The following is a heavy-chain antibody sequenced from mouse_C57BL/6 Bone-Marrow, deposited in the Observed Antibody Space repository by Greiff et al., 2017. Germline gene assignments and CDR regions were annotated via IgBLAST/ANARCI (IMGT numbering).Heavy chain of an antibody. Sequence: QVQLQQSGAELVKPGASVKISCKASGYAFSSYWMNWVKQRPGKGLEWIGQIYPGDGDTNYNGKFKGKSTLTADKSSSTAYMQLSSLTSEDSAVYFCAREGRRGYHYYDMDYWGQGTSVTVSS. V-gene: IGHV1-80*01. CDR2: IYPGDGDT. CDR3: AREGRRGYHYYDMDY. CDR1: GYAFSSYW. J-gene: IGHJ4*01. D-gene: IGHD5-1-1*01.